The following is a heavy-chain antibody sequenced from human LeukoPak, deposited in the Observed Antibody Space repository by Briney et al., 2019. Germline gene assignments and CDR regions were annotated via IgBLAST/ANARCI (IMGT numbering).Heavy chain of an antibody. Sequence: GGSLRLSCAASGFTVSDNYMSWVRQAPGKGLEWVSVMYSGGDTYYADSVKGRFTFSRDISKNTLYLQMNGLRTEDTAMYYCARDAPRVPAAGVLASWGQGTLVTVSS. CDR2: MYSGGDT. CDR3: ARDAPRVPAAGVLAS. D-gene: IGHD2-2*01. V-gene: IGHV3-53*01. CDR1: GFTVSDNY. J-gene: IGHJ5*02.